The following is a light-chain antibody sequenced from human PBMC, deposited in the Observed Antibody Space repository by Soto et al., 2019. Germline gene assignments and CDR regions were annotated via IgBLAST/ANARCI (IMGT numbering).Light chain of an antibody. Sequence: QSALTQPPSASGSPGQSVTISCTGTSSDVGGYNYVSWYQQHPGKAPKLMIYEVSKRPSGVPDRFSGSKSGNTASLTVSGLQAEDEADYYCCSYAGSNKFVVFGGGTKLTVL. V-gene: IGLV2-8*01. CDR2: EVS. J-gene: IGLJ2*01. CDR3: CSYAGSNKFVV. CDR1: SSDVGGYNY.